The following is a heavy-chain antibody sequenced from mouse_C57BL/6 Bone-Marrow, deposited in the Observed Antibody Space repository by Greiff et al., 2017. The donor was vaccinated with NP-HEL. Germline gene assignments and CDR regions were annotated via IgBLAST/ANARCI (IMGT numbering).Heavy chain of an antibody. D-gene: IGHD1-1*01. V-gene: IGHV1-18*01. CDR3: ARSYYGSSYIYWYFDV. J-gene: IGHJ1*03. CDR2: INPNNGGT. CDR1: GYTFTDYN. Sequence: QLQQSGPELVKPGASVKIPCKASGYTFTDYNMDWVKQSHGKSLEWIGDINPNNGGTIYNQKFKGKATLTVDKSSSTAYMELRSLTSEDTAVYYCARSYYGSSYIYWYFDVWGTGTTVTVSS.